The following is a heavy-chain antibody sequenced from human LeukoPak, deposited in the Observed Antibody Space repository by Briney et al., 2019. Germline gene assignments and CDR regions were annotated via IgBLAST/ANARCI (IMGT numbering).Heavy chain of an antibody. CDR3: ARSPQKFLDGDSHYFFDS. J-gene: IGHJ4*02. V-gene: IGHV4-39*07. D-gene: IGHD3/OR15-3a*01. CDR1: GGSISSSSYY. CDR2: IYYSGST. Sequence: PSETLSLTCTVSGGSISSSSYYWGWIRQPPGKGLEWIGSIYYSGSTYYNPSLKSRVTISVDTSKNQFSLKLSSVTAADTAVYYCARSPQKFLDGDSHYFFDSWGQGTLVTVSS.